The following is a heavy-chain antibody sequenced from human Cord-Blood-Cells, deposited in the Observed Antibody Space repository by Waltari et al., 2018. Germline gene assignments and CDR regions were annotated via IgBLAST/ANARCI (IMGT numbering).Heavy chain of an antibody. CDR2: ISWNSGSI. Sequence: EVQLVESEGGLVQPGRSLRLSCAASGFTFDDYAMHWVRQAPGKGLEWVSGISWNSGSIGYANSVKGRFTISRDNAKNSLYLQMNSLRAEDTALYYCAKEDGAFDIWGQGTMVTVSS. J-gene: IGHJ3*02. CDR3: AKEDGAFDI. CDR1: GFTFDDYA. V-gene: IGHV3-9*01.